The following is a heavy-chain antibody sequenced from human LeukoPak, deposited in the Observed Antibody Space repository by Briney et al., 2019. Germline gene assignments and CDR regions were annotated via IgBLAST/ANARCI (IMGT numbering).Heavy chain of an antibody. Sequence: PGGSLRLSCAASGFTFSSNWMSWVRQAPGKGLEWVANIKQDGSEKYYVDSVKGRFTISRDNAKNSLYLQMNSLRSEDTAVYYCAKGPSIAARPRAFDIWGQGTMVTVSS. CDR1: GFTFSSNW. CDR2: IKQDGSEK. CDR3: AKGPSIAARPRAFDI. V-gene: IGHV3-7*01. J-gene: IGHJ3*02. D-gene: IGHD6-6*01.